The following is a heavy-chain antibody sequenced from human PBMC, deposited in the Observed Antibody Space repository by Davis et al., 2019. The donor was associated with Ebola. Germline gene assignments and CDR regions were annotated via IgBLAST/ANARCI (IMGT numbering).Heavy chain of an antibody. J-gene: IGHJ5*02. Sequence: GESLKISCAASGFTFDDYAMHWVRQAPGKGLEYVSAISSNGGSTYYANSVKGRFTISRDNSKNTLYLQMGSLRAEDMAVYYCARGLTMIDWFDPWGQGTLVTVSS. V-gene: IGHV3-64*01. CDR2: ISSNGGST. CDR1: GFTFDDYA. D-gene: IGHD3-22*01. CDR3: ARGLTMIDWFDP.